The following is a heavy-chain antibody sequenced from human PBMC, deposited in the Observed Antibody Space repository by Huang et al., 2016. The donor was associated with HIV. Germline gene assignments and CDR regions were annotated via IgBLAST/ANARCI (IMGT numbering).Heavy chain of an antibody. V-gene: IGHV4-34*02. CDR2: INHSGNT. CDR1: GGSFSGYY. J-gene: IGHJ4*02. Sequence: QVQLEQWGAGLLKASETLSLTCAVYGGSFSGYYWNWLRQAPGKGLEWVGEINHSGNTNYNPSLKSRVNMSVDTSKSQFSLYRTSLSAADTGTYFCARRYNSRRDYWGRGTLVTVHS. D-gene: IGHD3-22*01. CDR3: ARRYNSRRDY.